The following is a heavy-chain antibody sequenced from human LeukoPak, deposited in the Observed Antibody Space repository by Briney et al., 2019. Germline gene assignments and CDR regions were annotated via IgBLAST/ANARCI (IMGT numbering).Heavy chain of an antibody. CDR2: IKQDGREK. J-gene: IGHJ4*02. D-gene: IGHD3-10*02. Sequence: GGSLRLSCAASGFTFSSDWMSWVRHAPRKGRECVANIKQDGREKYYVDSVKRRFTTSRANTTNPLYLQMNSLRAEAPAVYYCAIGMLWGQGTLVTVSS. CDR3: AIGML. V-gene: IGHV3-7*01. CDR1: GFTFSSDW.